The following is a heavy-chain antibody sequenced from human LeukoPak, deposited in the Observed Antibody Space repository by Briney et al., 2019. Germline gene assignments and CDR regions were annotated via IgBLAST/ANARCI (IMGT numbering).Heavy chain of an antibody. CDR1: GFTXSSYA. Sequence: SLRXSCAASGFTXSSYAMSWVRQAPGKGLEWVSDISGSDAGTYHADSVRGRFTISRDNSKNTLYLQMNSLRAEDAAVYFCAKAPVTSCRGAYCYPFDSWGQGTLVTVSS. V-gene: IGHV3-23*01. CDR3: AKAPVTSCRGAYCYPFDS. CDR2: ISGSDAGT. D-gene: IGHD2-21*01. J-gene: IGHJ4*02.